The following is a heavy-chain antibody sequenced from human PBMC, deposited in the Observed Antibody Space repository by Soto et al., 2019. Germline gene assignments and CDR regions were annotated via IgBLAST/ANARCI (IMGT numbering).Heavy chain of an antibody. CDR2: MNPNSGNT. CDR3: VRYCGRGTF. J-gene: IGHJ4*02. Sequence: ASVKVSCKASGYTFTTYNINWVRQATGQGLEWMGWMNPNSGNTGYAQKFQDRITLTRDTSITTAYMELSSLRSDDTAVYFCVRYCGRGTFWGQGTQVTVS. CDR1: GYTFTTYN. V-gene: IGHV1-8*01. D-gene: IGHD2-21*01.